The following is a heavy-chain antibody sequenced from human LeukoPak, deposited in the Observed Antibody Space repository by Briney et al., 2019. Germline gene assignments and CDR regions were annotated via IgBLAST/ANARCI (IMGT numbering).Heavy chain of an antibody. CDR3: ARTRMSDY. J-gene: IGHJ4*02. CDR1: GFTFSTYV. CDR2: IGAGGGST. Sequence: PGGSLRLSCVASGFTFSTYVMTWVRQAPGKGLGWVSAIGAGGGSTHYADSVKGRFTISRDNSKNTLYLEMNSLRAEDTAIYYCARTRMSDYWGQGALVTVSS. V-gene: IGHV3-23*01. D-gene: IGHD1-14*01.